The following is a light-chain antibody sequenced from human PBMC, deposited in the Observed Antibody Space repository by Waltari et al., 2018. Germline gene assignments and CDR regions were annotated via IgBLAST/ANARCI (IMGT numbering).Light chain of an antibody. J-gene: IGLJ2*01. CDR1: STNLGNN. V-gene: IGLV1-44*01. CDR3: AAWDDSLNGVL. CDR2: SNN. Sequence: QSVLTQPPSASGTPGQRVTISCSGSSTNLGNNVNWYQQLPGTAPKLLIYSNNQRPSGVPDRFSGSKSGTSASLAISGLQSEDEADYYCAAWDDSLNGVLFGGGTKLTVL.